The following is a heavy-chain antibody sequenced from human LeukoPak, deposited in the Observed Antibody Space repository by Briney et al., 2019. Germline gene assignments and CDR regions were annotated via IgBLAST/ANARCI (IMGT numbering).Heavy chain of an antibody. D-gene: IGHD3-22*01. CDR1: GGSFSGYY. CDR3: ARGPHTGVNYYHSSGYYN. Sequence: PSETLSLTCAVYGGSFSGYYWSWIRQPPGKGLEWIGEINHSGSTNYNPSLKSRVTISVDTSKNQFSLKLSSVTAADTAVYYCARGPHTGVNYYHSSGYYNWGQGTLVTVSS. J-gene: IGHJ4*02. V-gene: IGHV4-34*01. CDR2: INHSGST.